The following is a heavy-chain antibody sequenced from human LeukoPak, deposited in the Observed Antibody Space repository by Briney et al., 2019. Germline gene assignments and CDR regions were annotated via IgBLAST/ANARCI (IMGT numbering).Heavy chain of an antibody. Sequence: GESLKISCKGSGYSFTTYWITWVRQMPGKGLEWMGRIDPSDSYTNYSPSFQGHFTISADKSISTAYLQWSTLKASDSAMYYCARHGGSNWEIDYWGQGTLVTVSS. CDR2: IDPSDSYT. V-gene: IGHV5-10-1*01. CDR3: ARHGGSNWEIDY. J-gene: IGHJ4*02. CDR1: GYSFTTYW. D-gene: IGHD6-13*01.